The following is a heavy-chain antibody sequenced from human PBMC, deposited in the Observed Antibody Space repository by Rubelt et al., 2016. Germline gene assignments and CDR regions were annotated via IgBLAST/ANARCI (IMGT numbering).Heavy chain of an antibody. Sequence: QLQLQESGPGLVKPSETLPLTCTVSGDSISSSSYYWGWIRQPPGKGLEWIGNIFYSGGTYYNPSLRSRVSISVDTSKNQVSLRVNFVAAADTAVYYCARGWDTTGMAPGWFDFWGQGILVTVSS. D-gene: IGHD1-1*01. J-gene: IGHJ5*01. CDR2: IFYSGGT. CDR1: GDSISSSSYY. CDR3: ARGWDTTGMAPGWFDF. V-gene: IGHV4-39*02.